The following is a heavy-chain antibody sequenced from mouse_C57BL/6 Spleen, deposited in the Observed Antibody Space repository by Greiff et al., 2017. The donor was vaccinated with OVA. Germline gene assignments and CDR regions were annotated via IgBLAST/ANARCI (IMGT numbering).Heavy chain of an antibody. CDR3: TRTGGLRHLWYFDV. V-gene: IGHV6-6*01. CDR2: IRNKANNHAT. CDR1: GFTFSDAW. Sequence: EVKVVESGGGLVQPGGSMKLSCAASGFTFSDAWMDWVRQSPEKGLEWVAEIRNKANNHATYYAESVKGRFTISRDDSKSSVYLQMNSLKAEYTGIYYCTRTGGLRHLWYFDVWGTGTTVTVSS. J-gene: IGHJ1*03. D-gene: IGHD2-4*01.